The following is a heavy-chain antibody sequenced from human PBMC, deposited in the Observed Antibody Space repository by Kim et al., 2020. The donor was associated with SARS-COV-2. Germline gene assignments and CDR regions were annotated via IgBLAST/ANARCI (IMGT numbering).Heavy chain of an antibody. CDR3: ARGRGTTDY. CDR2: IYYSGST. CDR1: GGSISSYY. Sequence: SETLSLTCTVSGGSISSYYWSWIRQPPGKGLEWIGYIYYSGSTNYNPSLKSRVTISVDTSKNQFSLKLSSVTAADTAVYYCARGRGTTDYWGQGTLVTVS. J-gene: IGHJ4*02. V-gene: IGHV4-59*13. D-gene: IGHD2-2*01.